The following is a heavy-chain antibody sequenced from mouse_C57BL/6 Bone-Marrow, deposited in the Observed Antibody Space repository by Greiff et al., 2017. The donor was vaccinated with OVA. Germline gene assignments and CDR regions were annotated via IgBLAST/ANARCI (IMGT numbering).Heavy chain of an antibody. CDR2: IDPENGDT. CDR3: TYYYGSSYWYFDY. V-gene: IGHV14-4*01. D-gene: IGHD1-1*01. J-gene: IGHJ2*01. CDR1: GFNIKDDY. Sequence: VHVKQSGAELVRPGASVKLSCTASGFNIKDDYMHWVKQRPEQGLEWIGWIDPENGDTEYASKFQGKATITADTSSNTAYLQLSSLTSEDTAVYYCTYYYGSSYWYFDYWGQGTTLTVSS.